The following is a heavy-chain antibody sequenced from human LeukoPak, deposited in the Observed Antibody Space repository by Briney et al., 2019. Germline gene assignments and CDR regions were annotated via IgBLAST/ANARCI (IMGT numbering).Heavy chain of an antibody. V-gene: IGHV1-69*04. Sequence: GASVKVSCKASIGSFSSYAISWVRQAPGQGLEWMGRIIPILGIANYAQKFQGRVTITADKSTSTAYMELSSLRSEDTAVYYCARDVEYSSSSGFDYWGQGTLVTVSS. D-gene: IGHD6-6*01. CDR1: IGSFSSYA. CDR3: ARDVEYSSSSGFDY. J-gene: IGHJ4*02. CDR2: IIPILGIA.